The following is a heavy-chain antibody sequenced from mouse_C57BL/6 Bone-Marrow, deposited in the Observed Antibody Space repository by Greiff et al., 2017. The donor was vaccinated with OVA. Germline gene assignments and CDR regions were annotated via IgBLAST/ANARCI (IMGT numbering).Heavy chain of an antibody. D-gene: IGHD2-1*01. Sequence: DVMLVESGGGLVKPGGSLKLSCAASGFTFSSYAMSWVRQTPEKRLEWVATISDGGSYTYYPDNVKGRFTISRDNAKNNLYLQMSHLKSEDTAMYYCARGGYYGNYEVDYWGQGTTLTVSS. V-gene: IGHV5-4*03. CDR3: ARGGYYGNYEVDY. J-gene: IGHJ2*01. CDR2: ISDGGSYT. CDR1: GFTFSSYA.